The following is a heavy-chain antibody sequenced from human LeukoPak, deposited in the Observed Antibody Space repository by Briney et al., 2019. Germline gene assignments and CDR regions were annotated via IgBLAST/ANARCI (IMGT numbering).Heavy chain of an antibody. Sequence: PSETLSLTCSVSDDSITMYYWTWIRQPPGKGLEWIGYVDHTGSTNFNPSLKSRVTISVDTSKNQFSLKLSSVTAADTAVYYCARGLYPYYWGQGTLVTVSS. CDR3: ARGLYPYY. CDR1: DDSITMYY. CDR2: VDHTGST. J-gene: IGHJ4*02. D-gene: IGHD2-2*02. V-gene: IGHV4-59*12.